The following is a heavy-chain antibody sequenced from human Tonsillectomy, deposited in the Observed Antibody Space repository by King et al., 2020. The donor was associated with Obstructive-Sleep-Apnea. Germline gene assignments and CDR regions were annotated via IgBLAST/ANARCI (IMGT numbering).Heavy chain of an antibody. Sequence: VQLQQWGAGLLKPSETLSLTCAVSGGSFSGYYWSWIRQPPGKGLEWIGEINHSGSTNYNPSLKSRVTISVDTSKNQFSLKLSSVTAADTAVYYCARGRGNDSSGYYFDYWGQGTLVTVSS. J-gene: IGHJ4*02. CDR3: ARGRGNDSSGYYFDY. D-gene: IGHD3-22*01. V-gene: IGHV4-34*01. CDR1: GGSFSGYY. CDR2: INHSGST.